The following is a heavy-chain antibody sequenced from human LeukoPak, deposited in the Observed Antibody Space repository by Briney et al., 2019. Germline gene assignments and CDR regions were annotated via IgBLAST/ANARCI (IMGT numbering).Heavy chain of an antibody. J-gene: IGHJ6*03. V-gene: IGHV1-69*05. D-gene: IGHD6-13*01. CDR3: AREGSSLDYYYYMDV. Sequence: SVKVSCKASGGTFSSYAINWVRQAPGQGLEWMGGIIPIFGTANYAQNFQGRVTMTTDESTSTAYMELSSLRSDDTAVYYCAREGSSLDYYYYMDVWGKGTTVTVSS. CDR2: IIPIFGTA. CDR1: GGTFSSYA.